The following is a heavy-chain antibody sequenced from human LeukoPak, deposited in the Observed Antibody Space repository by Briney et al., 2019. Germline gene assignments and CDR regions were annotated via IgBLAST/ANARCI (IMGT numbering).Heavy chain of an antibody. CDR2: ITGGGDTT. D-gene: IGHD2-15*01. J-gene: IGHJ4*02. Sequence: PGGSLRLSCAASGFTFSGYAMPWVRQAPGKGLGQVSSITGGGDTTYYADSVSGRFTISKDNSKNTLSVQMNSLRAEDTAVYYCAKQRSEVVVAATNYWGQGTLVTVSS. V-gene: IGHV3-23*01. CDR1: GFTFSGYA. CDR3: AKQRSEVVVAATNY.